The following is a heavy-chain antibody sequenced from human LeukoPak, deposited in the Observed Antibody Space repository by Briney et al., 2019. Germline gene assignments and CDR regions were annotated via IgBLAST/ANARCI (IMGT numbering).Heavy chain of an antibody. V-gene: IGHV4-30-2*01. CDR3: ARGAVRGATFDY. Sequence: SQTLSLTCAVSGGSISSGGYSWSWIRQPPGKGLEWIGYIYHSGSTCYNPSLKSRVTISVDRSKNQFSLKLSSVTAADTAVYYCARGAVRGATFDYWGQGTLVTVSS. D-gene: IGHD3-10*01. CDR1: GGSISSGGYS. J-gene: IGHJ4*02. CDR2: IYHSGST.